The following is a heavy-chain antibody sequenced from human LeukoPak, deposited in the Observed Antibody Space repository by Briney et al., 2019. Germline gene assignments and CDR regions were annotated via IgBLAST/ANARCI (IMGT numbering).Heavy chain of an antibody. CDR2: ISSSSSYI. CDR3: ARVGQPGTNDY. V-gene: IGHV3-21*01. J-gene: IGHJ4*02. CDR1: GFTFSSYS. D-gene: IGHD5-18*01. Sequence: GGSLRLSCAASGFTFSSYSMNWVRQAPGKGLEWVSSISSSSSYIYYADSVKGRFTISGDNAKNSLYLQMNSLRAEDTAVYYCARVGQPGTNDYWGQGTLVTVSS.